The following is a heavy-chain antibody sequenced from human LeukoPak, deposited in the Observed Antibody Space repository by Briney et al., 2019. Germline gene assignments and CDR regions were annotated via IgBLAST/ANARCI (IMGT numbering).Heavy chain of an antibody. Sequence: SETLSLTCTVSGGSISSSSYYWGWIRQPPGKGLEWIGSIYYSGSTYYNPSLKSRVTISVDTSKNQFSLKLSSVTAADTAVYYCARLSDGDYWGQGTLVTVSS. CDR1: GGSISSSSYY. CDR2: IYYSGST. J-gene: IGHJ4*02. D-gene: IGHD3-16*02. CDR3: ARLSDGDY. V-gene: IGHV4-39*01.